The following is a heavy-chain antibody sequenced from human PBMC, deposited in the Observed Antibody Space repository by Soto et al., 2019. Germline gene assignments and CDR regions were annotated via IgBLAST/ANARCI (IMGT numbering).Heavy chain of an antibody. Sequence: QVQPVQSGAEVKKPGASVKVSCKASGYTFTSYAMHWVRQAPGQRLEWMGWINGGNGNTKYSQKFQGRVTITRDTSASTPYMELSSLRSEDTAGYYCARGGLALMDVWGQGTTVTVSS. CDR3: ARGGLALMDV. V-gene: IGHV1-3*01. CDR1: GYTFTSYA. J-gene: IGHJ6*02. D-gene: IGHD3-16*01. CDR2: INGGNGNT.